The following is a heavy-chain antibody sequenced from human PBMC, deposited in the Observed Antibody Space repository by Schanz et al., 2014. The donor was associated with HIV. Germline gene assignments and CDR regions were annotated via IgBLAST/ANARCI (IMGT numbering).Heavy chain of an antibody. V-gene: IGHV3-33*01. CDR3: ARGEAITYYYHYYGMDV. D-gene: IGHD1-20*01. J-gene: IGHJ6*02. CDR1: GFTFSSYG. CDR2: IWNDGSNK. Sequence: QVQLVESGGGVVQPGRSLRLSCAASGFTFSSYGMHWVRQAPGKGLDWVAVIWNDGSNKYYADSVKGRFTISRDNSKKTLYLQMNSLRAEDTAVYYCARGEAITYYYHYYGMDVWGQGTTVTVSS.